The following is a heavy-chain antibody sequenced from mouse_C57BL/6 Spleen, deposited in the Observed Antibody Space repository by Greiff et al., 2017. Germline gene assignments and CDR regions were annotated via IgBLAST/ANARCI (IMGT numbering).Heavy chain of an antibody. J-gene: IGHJ2*01. D-gene: IGHD1-1*01. CDR1: GFNIKDYY. CDR3: TRGGGSPFFDY. V-gene: IGHV14-1*01. Sequence: EVQLQQSGAELVRPGASVKLSCTASGFNIKDYYMHWVKQRPEQGLEWIGRIDPEDGDTEYAPKFQGKATMTADTSSNTAYLQLSSLTSEDTAVYYCTRGGGSPFFDYWGQGTTLTVSS. CDR2: IDPEDGDT.